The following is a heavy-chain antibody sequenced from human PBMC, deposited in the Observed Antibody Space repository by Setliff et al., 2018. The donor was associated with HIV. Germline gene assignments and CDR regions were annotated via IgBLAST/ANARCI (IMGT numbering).Heavy chain of an antibody. Sequence: GASVKVSCKPSGYSFTNHYMHWVRQAPGQGLEWMGVINPTGGSTRNTQKFQGRVAMTRDTSTSTVYMELSSLRSEDTAVYYCASAGAWQRNALDIWGQGTMVTV. CDR1: GYSFTNHY. CDR2: INPTGGST. J-gene: IGHJ3*02. CDR3: ASAGAWQRNALDI. D-gene: IGHD5-12*01. V-gene: IGHV1-46*01.